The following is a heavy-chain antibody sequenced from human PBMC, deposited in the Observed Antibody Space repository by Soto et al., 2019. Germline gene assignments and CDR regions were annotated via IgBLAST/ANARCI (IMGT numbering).Heavy chain of an antibody. Sequence: QVTLKESGPVLVKPTETLTLRCTVSGLSITDSEMGVSWIRQPPGQPLEWLAHIDSSGEKSYRTFLKSRLATPKDTPKSQKVLTMTNMDPANTATYYCARRHLAAAASPWFAPGGQGTPVPVPS. D-gene: IGHD2-2*01. J-gene: IGHJ5*02. V-gene: IGHV2-26*01. CDR2: IDSSGEK. CDR3: ARRHLAAAASPWFAP. CDR1: GLSITDSEMG.